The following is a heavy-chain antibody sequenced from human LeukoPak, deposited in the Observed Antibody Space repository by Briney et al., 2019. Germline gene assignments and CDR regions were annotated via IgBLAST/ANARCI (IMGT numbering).Heavy chain of an antibody. J-gene: IGHJ4*02. V-gene: IGHV3-7*03. CDR1: GFTFSTYW. CDR3: ARAPRGSSGWSTSDY. D-gene: IGHD6-19*01. CDR2: IKPDGSDK. Sequence: PGGSLRLSCAASGFTFSTYWMNWVRQAPGKGLEWVANIKPDGSDKYYVDSVKGRFTISRDNAKNSLYLQMNSLRAEDTAVYYCARAPRGSSGWSTSDYWGQGTLVTVSS.